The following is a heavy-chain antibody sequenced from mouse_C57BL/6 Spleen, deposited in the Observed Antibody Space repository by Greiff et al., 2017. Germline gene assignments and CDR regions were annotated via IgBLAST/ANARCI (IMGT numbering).Heavy chain of an antibody. V-gene: IGHV1-74*01. CDR2: IHPSDSDT. D-gene: IGHD2-4*01. CDR3: AIEGDYDGGLGY. Sequence: QVQLQQPGAELVKPGASVKVSCKASGYTFTSYWMHWVKQRPGQGLEWIGRIHPSDSDTNYNQKFKGKATLTVDKSCSTDYMQLSSLTSEDSAVDYCAIEGDYDGGLGYWGQGTLVTVSA. J-gene: IGHJ3*01. CDR1: GYTFTSYW.